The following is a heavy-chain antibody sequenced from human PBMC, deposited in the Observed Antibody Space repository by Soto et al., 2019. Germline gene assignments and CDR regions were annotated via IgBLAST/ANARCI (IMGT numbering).Heavy chain of an antibody. D-gene: IGHD1-1*01. CDR2: ISGSGGDT. CDR1: GFTFSSYT. Sequence: GGSLRLSCAASGFTFSSYTMRWVRQAPGKGLEWVSTISGSGGDTYYADSVKGRFTISRDNSKNTLYLQMNSLRAEDTAIYYCVKKMSTRPPGASDTRGQGTMVTVTS. CDR3: VKKMSTRPPGASDT. J-gene: IGHJ3*01. V-gene: IGHV3-23*01.